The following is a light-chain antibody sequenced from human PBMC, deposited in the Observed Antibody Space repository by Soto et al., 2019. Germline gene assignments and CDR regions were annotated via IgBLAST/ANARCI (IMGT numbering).Light chain of an antibody. CDR3: QQYGSSPWT. CDR1: QSVSATY. CDR2: AAS. J-gene: IGKJ1*01. V-gene: IGKV3-20*01. Sequence: EIVLTQAPATLSLSPGERAALSCRASQSVSATYLAWYQQKPGQAPRLLIYAASNRATATPGRFSGSGSGTDFTLTISRLEPEDEAFYYCQQYGSSPWTFGQGTKVDIK.